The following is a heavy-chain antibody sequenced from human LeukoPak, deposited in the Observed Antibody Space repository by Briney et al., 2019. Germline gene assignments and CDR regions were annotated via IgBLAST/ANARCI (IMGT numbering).Heavy chain of an antibody. CDR3: AREDYYDSSGYPYYIDY. V-gene: IGHV3-74*01. D-gene: IGHD3-22*01. Sequence: GGSLRLSCAASGFTFSSYWMHWVRQAPGKGLVWVSRINSDGSSTSYANSVKGRFTISRDNAKHSLYLQMNSLRAEDTAVYYCAREDYYDSSGYPYYIDYWGQGTLVTVSS. CDR2: INSDGSST. CDR1: GFTFSSYW. J-gene: IGHJ4*02.